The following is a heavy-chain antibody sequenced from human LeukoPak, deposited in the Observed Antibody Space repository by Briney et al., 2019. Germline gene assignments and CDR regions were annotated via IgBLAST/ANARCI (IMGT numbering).Heavy chain of an antibody. CDR1: GFTFGDYA. CDR3: TRDRGAYNLYDY. D-gene: IGHD1-1*01. V-gene: IGHV3-49*03. Sequence: GGSLRLSCTASGFTFGDYAMSWIRQAPGKGLEWVGFIRSKAYGETADYAASVKGRSTISRDDSKAIAYLQMNSLKTEDTAVYHCTRDRGAYNLYDYWGQGTLVTVSS. CDR2: IRSKAYGETA. J-gene: IGHJ4*02.